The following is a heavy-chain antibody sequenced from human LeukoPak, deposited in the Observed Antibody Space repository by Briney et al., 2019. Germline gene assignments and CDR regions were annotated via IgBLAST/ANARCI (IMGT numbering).Heavy chain of an antibody. Sequence: GGSLRLSCAASGFTLSGYGMHWVRQAPNKGLEWVAFIRYDGSNKYYAESVKGRFTISRDNSKNTLYLQMNSLRAEDTAVYYCAKPLWLFGELFFPDYWGQGTLVTVSS. CDR1: GFTLSGYG. CDR3: AKPLWLFGELFFPDY. D-gene: IGHD3-10*02. J-gene: IGHJ4*02. CDR2: IRYDGSNK. V-gene: IGHV3-30*02.